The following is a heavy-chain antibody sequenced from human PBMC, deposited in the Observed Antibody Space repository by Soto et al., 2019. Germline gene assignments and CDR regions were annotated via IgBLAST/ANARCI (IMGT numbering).Heavy chain of an antibody. V-gene: IGHV3-53*01. D-gene: IGHD6-19*01. CDR2: IYSGGST. CDR1: GFTASSNY. Sequence: GGSLRLSCAASGFTASSNYMSWVRQAPGKGLEWVSVIYSGGSTYYADSVKGRFTISRDNSKNTLYLQMNSLRAEDTAVYYCARDNGIAVARGYYYYYGMDVWGQGTTVTVSS. CDR3: ARDNGIAVARGYYYYYGMDV. J-gene: IGHJ6*02.